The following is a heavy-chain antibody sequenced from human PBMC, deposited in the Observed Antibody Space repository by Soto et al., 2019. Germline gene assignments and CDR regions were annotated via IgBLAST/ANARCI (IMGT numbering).Heavy chain of an antibody. CDR2: IWYDGSNK. J-gene: IGHJ6*02. CDR1: GFTFSSYG. D-gene: IGHD6-19*01. V-gene: IGHV3-33*01. CDR3: ARDWGIAVAGTDYYYGMDV. Sequence: QVQLVESGGGVVQPGRSLRLSCAASGFTFSSYGMHWVRQAPGKGLEWVAVIWYDGSNKYYADSVKGRFTISRDNSKNTLYLQMNSLRAEDTAVYYCARDWGIAVAGTDYYYGMDVWGQGTTVTVSS.